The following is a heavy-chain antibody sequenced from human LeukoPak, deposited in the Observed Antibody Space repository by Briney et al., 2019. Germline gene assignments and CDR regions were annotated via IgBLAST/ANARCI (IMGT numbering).Heavy chain of an antibody. D-gene: IGHD3-16*01. Sequence: SQTLSLTCTVSGGSISSGGYYWSWIRQPPGKGLEWIGYIYHSGSTYYNPSLKSRVTISVDRSKNQFSLKLSSVTAADTAVYYCAREESLVGRSINDAFDIWGQGTMVTVSS. V-gene: IGHV4-30-2*01. CDR3: AREESLVGRSINDAFDI. CDR1: GGSISSGGYY. CDR2: IYHSGST. J-gene: IGHJ3*02.